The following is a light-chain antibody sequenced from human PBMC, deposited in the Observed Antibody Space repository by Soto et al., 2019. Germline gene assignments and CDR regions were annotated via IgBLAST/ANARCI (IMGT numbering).Light chain of an antibody. V-gene: IGKV1-9*01. CDR2: AAS. Sequence: IQLTQSPSSLSASVGDRVTITCRASQTISSSLAWYQQEPGMAPKLLIYAASTLQSGVPSRLSGSGSGTDFTLTTSSLQPEDFATYYCQQLNSYTFTFGQGTRLEIX. CDR1: QTISSS. CDR3: QQLNSYTFT. J-gene: IGKJ5*01.